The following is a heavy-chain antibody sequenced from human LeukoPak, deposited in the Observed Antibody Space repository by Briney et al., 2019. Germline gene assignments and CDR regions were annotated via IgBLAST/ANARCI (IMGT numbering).Heavy chain of an antibody. CDR3: ARRVPKLLWFGELSWFDP. CDR1: GYTFTSYD. D-gene: IGHD3-10*01. V-gene: IGHV1-8*01. J-gene: IGHJ5*02. CDR2: MNPNSGNT. Sequence: ASVKVSCKASGYTFTSYDINWVRQATGQGLEWMGWMNPNSGNTGYAQKFQGRVTMTRNTSISTAYMELSSLRSEDTAVYYCARRVPKLLWFGELSWFDPWGQGTLVTVSS.